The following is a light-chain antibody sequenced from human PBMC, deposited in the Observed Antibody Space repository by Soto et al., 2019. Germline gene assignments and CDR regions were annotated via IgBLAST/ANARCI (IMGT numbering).Light chain of an antibody. V-gene: IGKV3-11*01. CDR2: DAS. Sequence: EIVLTQSPATLSLSPGDRATLSCRASQSVSNFLAWYQQKPGQAPRLLIYDASNRATGIPARFSGGGSGTDFTLTISSLEPADFAVYYCQVRSNWPTWTFGQGTKVDIK. J-gene: IGKJ1*01. CDR1: QSVSNF. CDR3: QVRSNWPTWT.